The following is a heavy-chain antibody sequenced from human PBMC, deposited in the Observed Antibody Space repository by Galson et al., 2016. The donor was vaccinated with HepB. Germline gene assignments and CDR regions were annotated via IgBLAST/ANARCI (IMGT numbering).Heavy chain of an antibody. J-gene: IGHJ4*02. CDR3: ASQPGWYATD. V-gene: IGHV4-34*01. D-gene: IGHD6-19*01. CDR1: GGSFSAYY. Sequence: SETLSLTCAVSGGSFSAYYWSWIRQSPGKGLEWIGEINYRGDTKYNPSLKSRVSISIDKSKNQFSVRLSSVTAADTAMYYCASQPGWYATDWGQGTLVTVSS. CDR2: INYRGDT.